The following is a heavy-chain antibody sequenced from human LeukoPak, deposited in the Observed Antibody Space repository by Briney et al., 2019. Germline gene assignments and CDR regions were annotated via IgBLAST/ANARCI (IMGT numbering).Heavy chain of an antibody. CDR2: IKQDGSEK. V-gene: IGHV3-7*01. CDR1: GFTFSSYW. D-gene: IGHD6-13*01. J-gene: IGHJ4*02. CDR3: SKDQDVPAAGTWGSIDY. Sequence: GGSLRLSCAASGFTFSSYWMSWVRQAPGKGLEWVANIKQDGSEKYYVDSVKGRFTISRDNAKNSLYLQMNSLRAEDTAVYYCSKDQDVPAAGTWGSIDYWGQGTLVTVSS.